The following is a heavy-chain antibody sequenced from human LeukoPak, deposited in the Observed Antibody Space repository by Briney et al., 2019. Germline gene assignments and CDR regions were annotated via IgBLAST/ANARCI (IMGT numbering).Heavy chain of an antibody. CDR1: GGSISSSSYY. V-gene: IGHV4-39*01. Sequence: PSETLSLTCTVSGGSISSSSYYWGWIRQPPGKGLEWIGSIYYSGSTYYNPSLKSRVTISVDTSKNQFSLKLSSVTAADTAVYYCARAAAVTGQFDFWGQGTLITVSS. CDR3: ARAAAVTGQFDF. J-gene: IGHJ4*02. D-gene: IGHD6-19*01. CDR2: IYYSGST.